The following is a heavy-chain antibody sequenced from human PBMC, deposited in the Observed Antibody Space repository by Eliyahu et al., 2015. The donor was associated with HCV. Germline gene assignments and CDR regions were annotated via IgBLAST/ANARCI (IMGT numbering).Heavy chain of an antibody. CDR1: GGSIXSYY. CDR3: ARDGAAAGLYYYYGMDV. Sequence: QVQLQESGPGLVKPSETLSLTCTXSGGSIXSYYWSWIRQPAGKGLEWIGRIYTSGSTNYNPSLKSRVTMSVDTSKNQFSLKLSSVTAADTAVYYCARDGAAAGLYYYYGMDVWGQGTTVTVSS. J-gene: IGHJ6*02. D-gene: IGHD6-13*01. V-gene: IGHV4-4*07. CDR2: IYTSGST.